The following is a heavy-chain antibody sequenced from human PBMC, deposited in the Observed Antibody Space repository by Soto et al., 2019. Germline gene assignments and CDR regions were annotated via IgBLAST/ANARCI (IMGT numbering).Heavy chain of an antibody. D-gene: IGHD3-10*01. V-gene: IGHV1-18*01. CDR1: GYTFPNYG. Sequence: QVQLVQSGGEVKKPGASVKVSCKASGYTFPNYGISWVRQAPGQGLEWMGWISPYRGDTNYAQKLQGRVTMTTDTSTSTAYMELRSLRSDDTAMYYCAGDLDGSGSYYTDYWGQGTLVTVSS. CDR2: ISPYRGDT. CDR3: AGDLDGSGSYYTDY. J-gene: IGHJ4*02.